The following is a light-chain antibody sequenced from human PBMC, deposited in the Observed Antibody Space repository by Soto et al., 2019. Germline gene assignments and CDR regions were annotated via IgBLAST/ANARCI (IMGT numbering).Light chain of an antibody. Sequence: EVVLTQSPGTLSMSPGDRATLSCRASQSVPGSDVAWYQQKPGQAPRLLIYDVSSRATGTPERFSGSGSGTDFTLNIGRLEPEDFAVYYCQQYGTSPLTFGGGTKVDI. CDR2: DVS. CDR1: QSVPGSD. CDR3: QQYGTSPLT. V-gene: IGKV3-20*01. J-gene: IGKJ4*01.